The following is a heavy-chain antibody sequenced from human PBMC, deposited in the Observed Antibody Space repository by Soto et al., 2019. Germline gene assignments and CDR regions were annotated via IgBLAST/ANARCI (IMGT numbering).Heavy chain of an antibody. CDR2: TRNKVYSFTT. CDR3: ATSRPISSWSGFDF. J-gene: IGHJ4*02. CDR1: GFSFSDHY. Sequence: GGSLRLSCAASGFSFSDHYMDWVRQAPGKGLEWVGRTRNKVYSFTTEYAASLKGRFTISRDDSKDLLYLQMDSLKTEDTAVYYCATSRPISSWSGFDFWGPGTLVTVSS. D-gene: IGHD6-13*01. V-gene: IGHV3-72*01.